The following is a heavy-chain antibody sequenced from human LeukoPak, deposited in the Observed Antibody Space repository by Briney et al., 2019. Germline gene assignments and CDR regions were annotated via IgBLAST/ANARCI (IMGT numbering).Heavy chain of an antibody. CDR1: GYTFTGYY. CDR3: ARPLYSSWYRKESPFDY. D-gene: IGHD6-13*01. J-gene: IGHJ4*02. CDR2: INPSGGST. Sequence: AASVKVSCKASGYTFTGYYMHWVRQAPGQGLEWMGIINPSGGSTSYAQKFQGRVTMTRDMSTSTVYMELSSLRSEDTAVYYCARPLYSSWYRKESPFDYWGQGTLVTVSS. V-gene: IGHV1-46*01.